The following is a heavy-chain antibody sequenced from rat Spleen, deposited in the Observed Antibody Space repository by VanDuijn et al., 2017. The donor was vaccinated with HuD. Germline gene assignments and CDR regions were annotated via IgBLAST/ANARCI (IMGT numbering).Heavy chain of an antibody. CDR2: ISTGGGNT. J-gene: IGHJ2*01. Sequence: EVQLVESGGGLVQPKGSLKLSCAASGFDFNTYAMSWVRQAPTKGLEWVASISTGGGNTYYRDSVKGRFTISRDNAKNTLYLQMDSLRSEDTATYYCARRYDFDYWGQGVMVTVSS. CDR1: GFDFNTYA. V-gene: IGHV5S13*01. D-gene: IGHD1-11*01. CDR3: ARRYDFDY.